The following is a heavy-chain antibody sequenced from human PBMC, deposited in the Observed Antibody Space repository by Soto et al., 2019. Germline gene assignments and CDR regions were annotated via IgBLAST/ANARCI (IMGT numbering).Heavy chain of an antibody. V-gene: IGHV1-2*04. CDR3: ARGGGTIFAPLP. Sequence: ASVKVSCKAFGYTCTGYYIHWVRQAPGQGLEWMAYIDPNSGATKYAQKFQGLVTLTRDASIRTAYMELTSLRSDDTAVYYCARGGGTIFAPLPWGQGTLVTVSS. CDR1: GYTCTGYY. D-gene: IGHD1-1*01. J-gene: IGHJ5*02. CDR2: IDPNSGAT.